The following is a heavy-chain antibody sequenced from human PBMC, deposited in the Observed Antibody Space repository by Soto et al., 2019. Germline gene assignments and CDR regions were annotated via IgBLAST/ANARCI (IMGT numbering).Heavy chain of an antibody. CDR1: GFTFADYA. J-gene: IGHJ6*03. V-gene: IGHV3-49*01. D-gene: IGHD6-13*01. Sequence: GGSLRLSCTTSGFTFADYATSWFRQAPGKGLEWVGFIRSKVHGGTTEYAASVKGRFTISRDGSKSIAYLQMNSLKSEDTAVYYCAREVWQQLLPDYYYYYMDVWGKGTTVTVSS. CDR3: AREVWQQLLPDYYYYYMDV. CDR2: IRSKVHGGTT.